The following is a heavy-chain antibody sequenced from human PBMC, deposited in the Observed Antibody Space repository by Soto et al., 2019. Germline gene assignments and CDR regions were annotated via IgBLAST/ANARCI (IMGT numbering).Heavy chain of an antibody. D-gene: IGHD3-10*01. CDR1: GGSISSSSYY. CDR3: ARGAGLRRDV. Sequence: QLQLQESGPGLVKPSETLSLTCTVSGGSISSSSYYWGWIRQPPGKGLEWIGSIYYSGSTYYNPTLKSRVTISVDTSKNQFSLKLSSVTAADTAVYYCARGAGLRRDVWGQGTTVTVSS. J-gene: IGHJ6*02. V-gene: IGHV4-39*01. CDR2: IYYSGST.